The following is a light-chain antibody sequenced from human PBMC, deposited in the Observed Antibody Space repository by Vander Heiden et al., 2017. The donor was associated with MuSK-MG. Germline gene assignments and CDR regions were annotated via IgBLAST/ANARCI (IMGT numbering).Light chain of an antibody. CDR1: SSDIGSYNL. J-gene: IGLJ2*01. V-gene: IGLV2-23*01. CDR3: CSYAGSSTVV. Sequence: QSALTQPASVSGSPGQSITISCTGTSSDIGSYNLVSWYQQHPGKAPKVTIYEGRKRPAGIYNRFSGSKSGNTASLTISGLQAEDEGDYYGCSYAGSSTVVFGGGTKVTVL. CDR2: EGR.